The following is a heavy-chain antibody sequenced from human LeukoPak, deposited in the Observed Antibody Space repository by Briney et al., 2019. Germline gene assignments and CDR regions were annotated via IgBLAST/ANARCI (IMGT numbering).Heavy chain of an antibody. V-gene: IGHV3-21*04. Sequence: KSGGSLRLSCAASGFTFSSYNMNWVRQAPGKGLEWVSSISSSSSYIYYADSVKGRFTISRDNAKNSLYLQMNSLRAEDTAVYYCASRGTEGRSGKFDYWGQGTLVTVSS. J-gene: IGHJ4*02. CDR1: GFTFSSYN. D-gene: IGHD3-16*01. CDR2: ISSSSSYI. CDR3: ASRGTEGRSGKFDY.